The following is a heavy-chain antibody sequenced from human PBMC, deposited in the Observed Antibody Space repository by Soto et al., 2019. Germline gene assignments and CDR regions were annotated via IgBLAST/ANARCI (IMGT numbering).Heavy chain of an antibody. Sequence: SETLSLTCTVSGGSISSYYWSWIRQPPGKGLEWIGYIYYSGSTNYNPSLKSRVTISVDTSKNQFSLKLSSVTAADTAVYYCARVENGESNWLDPWGQGTLVTVSS. J-gene: IGHJ5*02. D-gene: IGHD4-17*01. CDR3: ARVENGESNWLDP. CDR2: IYYSGST. CDR1: GGSISSYY. V-gene: IGHV4-59*01.